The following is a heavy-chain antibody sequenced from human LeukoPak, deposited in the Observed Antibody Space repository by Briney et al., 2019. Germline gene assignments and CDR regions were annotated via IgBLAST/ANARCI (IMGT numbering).Heavy chain of an antibody. V-gene: IGHV3-48*01. CDR3: ARVGPYYYDSSGFRPVDY. J-gene: IGHJ4*02. CDR1: GFTFSSYS. D-gene: IGHD3-22*01. CDR2: ISSSSSTI. Sequence: GGSLRLSCAASGFTFSSYSMNWVRQAPGKGLEWVSYISSSSSTIYYADSVKGRFTISRDNAKNSLYLQMNSLRAEDTAVYYCARVGPYYYDSSGFRPVDYWGQGTLVTVSS.